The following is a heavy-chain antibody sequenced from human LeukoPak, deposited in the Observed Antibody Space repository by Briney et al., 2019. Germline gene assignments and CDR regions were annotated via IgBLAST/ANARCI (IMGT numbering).Heavy chain of an antibody. CDR1: GYTFTGYY. V-gene: IGHV7-4-1*02. D-gene: IGHD6-19*01. CDR3: ARGAPSGIAVAAY. J-gene: IGHJ4*02. Sequence: ASVKVSCKASGYTFTGYYMHWVRQAPGQGLEWMGWINTNTGNPTYAQGFTGRFVFSLDTSVSTAYLQISSLKAEDTAVYYCARGAPSGIAVAAYWGQGTLVTVSS. CDR2: INTNTGNP.